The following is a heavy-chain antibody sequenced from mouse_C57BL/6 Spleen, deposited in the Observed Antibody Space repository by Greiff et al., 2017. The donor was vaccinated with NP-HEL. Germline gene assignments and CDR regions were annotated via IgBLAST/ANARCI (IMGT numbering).Heavy chain of an antibody. J-gene: IGHJ2*01. D-gene: IGHD2-5*01. CDR3: ASLYYSNFLDY. Sequence: EVKLVESGGGLVKPGGSLKLSCAASGFTFSSYAMSWVRQTPEKRLEWVATISDGGSYTYYPDNVKGRFTISRDNAKNNLYLQMSHLKSEDTAMYYCASLYYSNFLDYWGQGTTLTVSS. CDR2: ISDGGSYT. V-gene: IGHV5-4*03. CDR1: GFTFSSYA.